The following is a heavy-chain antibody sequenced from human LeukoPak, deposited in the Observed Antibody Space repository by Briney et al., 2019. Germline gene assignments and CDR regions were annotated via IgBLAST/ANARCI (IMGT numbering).Heavy chain of an antibody. CDR1: GFTFSSYE. CDR2: INSDGSSA. V-gene: IGHV3-74*01. CDR3: ARGAPSGSYYY. D-gene: IGHD1-26*01. J-gene: IGHJ4*02. Sequence: PGGSLRLSCAGSGFTFSSYEMNWVRQAPGKGLVWVSRINSDGSSATYADSVKGRFTISRDNVKNTLYLQMNSLRAEDTAVYYCARGAPSGSYYYWGQGTLVTVSS.